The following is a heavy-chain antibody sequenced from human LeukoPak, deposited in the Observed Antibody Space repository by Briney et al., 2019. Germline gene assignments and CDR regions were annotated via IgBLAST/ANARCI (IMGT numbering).Heavy chain of an antibody. CDR3: AKDRDPYSSGTWDS. CDR2: RSDDGSAQ. J-gene: IGHJ1*01. Sequence: GGSLRLSCIASGFTFNKYGMHWVRQAPGKGLEWVAVRSDDGSAQHYADSVRGRFTISRDNSKNTLSLQMNSLRPEDTAKYFCAKDRDPYSSGTWDSWGQGTLVIVSS. D-gene: IGHD3-22*01. CDR1: GFTFNKYG. V-gene: IGHV3-30*18.